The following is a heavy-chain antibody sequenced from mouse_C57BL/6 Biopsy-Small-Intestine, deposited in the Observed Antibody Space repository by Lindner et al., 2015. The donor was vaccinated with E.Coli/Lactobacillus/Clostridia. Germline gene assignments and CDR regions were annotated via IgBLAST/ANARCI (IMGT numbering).Heavy chain of an antibody. CDR1: GYPFTRYV. Sequence: VQLQESGPELVKPGASVKMSCKASGYPFTRYVMYWVKQKPGQGLEWIGYINPYNDGTKYNEKFNDKATLTSDKSSSTVYMEVSSLTSEDSAVYYCARKDYGDYDWFTYWGQGTLVTVSA. D-gene: IGHD2-13*01. CDR2: INPYNDGT. J-gene: IGHJ3*01. V-gene: IGHV1-14*01. CDR3: ARKDYGDYDWFTY.